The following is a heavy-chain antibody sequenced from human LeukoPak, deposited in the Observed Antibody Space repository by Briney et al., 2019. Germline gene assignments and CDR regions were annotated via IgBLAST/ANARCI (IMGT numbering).Heavy chain of an antibody. CDR3: ARGNGSGNYYKYYFDY. V-gene: IGHV4-59*01. Sequence: SETLSLTCTVSGGSISSYYWSWIRQPPGKGLEWIGYMYYSGSTNYNPSLKSRVTISVDTSKNQFSLKLSSVTAADTAVYYCARGNGSGNYYKYYFDYWGQGTLVTVSS. J-gene: IGHJ4*02. CDR2: MYYSGST. CDR1: GGSISSYY. D-gene: IGHD3-10*01.